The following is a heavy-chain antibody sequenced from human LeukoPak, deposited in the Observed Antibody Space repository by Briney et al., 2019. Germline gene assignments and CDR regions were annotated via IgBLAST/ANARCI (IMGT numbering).Heavy chain of an antibody. Sequence: PGGSLRLSCAASGFTFSSFSFNWVRQAPGKGLEWVSVIYSAGGTFYADSVRGRFTISRDNSENTLYLQMNSLRVEDTAVYYCARGLYRGYDPRHYYMDVWGKGTTVTVSS. CDR3: ARGLYRGYDPRHYYMDV. CDR2: IYSAGGT. CDR1: GFTFSSFS. J-gene: IGHJ6*03. D-gene: IGHD5-12*01. V-gene: IGHV3-66*02.